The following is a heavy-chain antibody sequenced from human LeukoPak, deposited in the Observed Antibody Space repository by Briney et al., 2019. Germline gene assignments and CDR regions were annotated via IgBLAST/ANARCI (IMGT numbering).Heavy chain of an antibody. CDR2: LYYTGSA. D-gene: IGHD3-3*01. V-gene: IGHV4-38-2*01. CDR1: GYSISSGYY. J-gene: IGHJ4*02. Sequence: SETLSLTCAVSGYSISSGYYWGWIRQPPGKGLQWIGSLYYTGSAEYNPSLKSRLTMSMDKSKNQFSLRLNSVTAADTAVYYCARLWSGYNFDYWGQGTLVTVSS. CDR3: ARLWSGYNFDY.